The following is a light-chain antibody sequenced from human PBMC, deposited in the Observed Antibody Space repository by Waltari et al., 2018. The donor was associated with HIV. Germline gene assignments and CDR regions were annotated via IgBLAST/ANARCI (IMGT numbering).Light chain of an antibody. J-gene: IGKJ1*01. Sequence: EIVLTQSPGTLSLSPGERATLSCRASQSISSNYLAWYQRKPGQAPRLPIYGASSKATGIPDRCSGSGSGTDFTLTISRLEPEDFAVYYCQQYGSSPWTVGQGTKVEIK. V-gene: IGKV3-20*01. CDR1: QSISSNY. CDR2: GAS. CDR3: QQYGSSPWT.